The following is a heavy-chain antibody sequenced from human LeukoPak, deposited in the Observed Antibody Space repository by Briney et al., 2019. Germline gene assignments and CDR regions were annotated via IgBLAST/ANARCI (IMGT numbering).Heavy chain of an antibody. CDR1: GFPFSDYS. V-gene: IGHV3-48*04. CDR2: IGISSGNT. CDR3: ARDHNYAFDN. Sequence: GGSLRLSCTASGFPFSDYSMNWVRQAPGKGLEWISYIGISSGNTEYADSVKGRFTISADNTNNSLYLQMNSLRVEDTAVYYCARDHNYAFDNWGQGTLVSVSS. J-gene: IGHJ4*02. D-gene: IGHD1-1*01.